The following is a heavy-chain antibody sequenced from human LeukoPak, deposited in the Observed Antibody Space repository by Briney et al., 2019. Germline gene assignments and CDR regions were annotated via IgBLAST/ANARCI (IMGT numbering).Heavy chain of an antibody. CDR1: GFTFSSYW. CDR3: TTVGQTYYYDSSGYYADSISYYFDY. Sequence: PGGSLRLSCAASGFTFSSYWMSWVRQAPGKGLEWVGRIKSKTDGGTTDYAAPVKGRFTISRDDSKNTLYLQMNSLKTEDTAVYYCTTVGQTYYYDSSGYYADSISYYFDYWGQGTLVTVSS. V-gene: IGHV3-15*01. CDR2: IKSKTDGGTT. J-gene: IGHJ4*02. D-gene: IGHD3-22*01.